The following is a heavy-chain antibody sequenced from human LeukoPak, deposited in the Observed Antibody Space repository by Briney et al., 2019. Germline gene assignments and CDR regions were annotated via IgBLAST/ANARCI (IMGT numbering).Heavy chain of an antibody. Sequence: SETLSLTCTVSGGSIRSSSYCWGWIRQPPGKGLEWIGSIYYSGSTYYNPSLKSRVTISVDTSKNQFSLKLSSVTAADTAVYYCARAGGSHSSSGPSAFDIWGQGTMVTVSS. CDR3: ARAGGSHSSSGPSAFDI. D-gene: IGHD3-22*01. V-gene: IGHV4-39*07. CDR1: GGSIRSSSYC. J-gene: IGHJ3*02. CDR2: IYYSGST.